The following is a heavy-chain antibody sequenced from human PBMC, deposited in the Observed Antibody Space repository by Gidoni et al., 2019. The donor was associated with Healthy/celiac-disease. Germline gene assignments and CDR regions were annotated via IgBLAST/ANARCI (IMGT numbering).Heavy chain of an antibody. CDR2: IIPIFGTA. Sequence: QVQLVQSGAEVKKPGSSVKVSCKASGGTFSSYAISWVRQAPGQGLEWMGGIIPIFGTANYAQKFQGRVTITADKSTSTAYMELSSLRSEDTAVYYCARDRRERMGDYYYMDVWGKGTTVTVSS. CDR3: ARDRRERMGDYYYMDV. CDR1: GGTFSSYA. J-gene: IGHJ6*03. V-gene: IGHV1-69*06. D-gene: IGHD3-16*01.